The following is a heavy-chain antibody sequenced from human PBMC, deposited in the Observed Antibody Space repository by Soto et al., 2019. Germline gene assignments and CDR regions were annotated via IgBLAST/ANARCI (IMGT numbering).Heavy chain of an antibody. CDR1: GYTFTGYY. D-gene: IGHD6-13*01. Sequence: ASVKVSCKASGYTFTGYYMHWVRQAPGQGLEWMGWINPNSGGTNYAQKFQGWVTMTRDTSISTAYMELSRLRSDDTAVYYCARVGRSTDSSSWITPNYYYYGMDVWGQGTTVTV. V-gene: IGHV1-2*04. CDR2: INPNSGGT. J-gene: IGHJ6*02. CDR3: ARVGRSTDSSSWITPNYYYYGMDV.